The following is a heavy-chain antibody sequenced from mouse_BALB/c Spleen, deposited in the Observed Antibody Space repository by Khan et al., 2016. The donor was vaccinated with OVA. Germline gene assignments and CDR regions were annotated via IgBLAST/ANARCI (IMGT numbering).Heavy chain of an antibody. CDR1: GYTFTRYW. Sequence: VELVESGAELARPGASVKLSCKASGYTFTRYWMQWVKQRPGQGLEWIGAIYPGDGDTKYTQKFEGKATLTADKSSSTAYMELSSLASEDSAVYYCASHYGSYFDYWGQGTTLTVSS. CDR2: IYPGDGDT. J-gene: IGHJ2*01. D-gene: IGHD2-1*01. V-gene: IGHV1-87*01. CDR3: ASHYGSYFDY.